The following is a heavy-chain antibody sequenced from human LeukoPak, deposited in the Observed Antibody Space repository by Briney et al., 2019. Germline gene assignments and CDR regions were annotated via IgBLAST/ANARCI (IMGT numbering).Heavy chain of an antibody. CDR3: AGDSSSYADY. CDR1: GGSFSGYY. D-gene: IGHD3-22*01. Sequence: SETLSLTCAVYGGSFSGYYWSWIRQPPGKGLEWIGYIYYTGSTYYNPSLKSRVTISVDTSKNQFSLQLSSVTAADTAVYYCAGDSSSYADYWGPGTLVTVSS. J-gene: IGHJ4*02. CDR2: IYYTGST. V-gene: IGHV4-59*06.